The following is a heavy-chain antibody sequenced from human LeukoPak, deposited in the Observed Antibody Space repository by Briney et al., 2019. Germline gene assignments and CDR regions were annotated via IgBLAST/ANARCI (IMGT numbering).Heavy chain of an antibody. V-gene: IGHV4-4*07. J-gene: IGHJ4*02. D-gene: IGHD1-26*01. CDR3: ARGYSGSYGRFDY. CDR1: GGSISNYY. Sequence: PSETLSLTCTVSGGSISNYYWTWIRQPAGKGLEWIGRIYSSGSTNYNPSLKNRVTISVDTSKNQFSLKLSSVTAADTAVYYCARGYSGSYGRFDYWGQGTLATVSS. CDR2: IYSSGST.